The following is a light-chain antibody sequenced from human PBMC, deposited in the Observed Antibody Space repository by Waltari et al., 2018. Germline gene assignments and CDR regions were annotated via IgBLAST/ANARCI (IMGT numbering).Light chain of an antibody. J-gene: IGKJ5*01. CDR3: QQCYSTPIT. V-gene: IGKV4-1*01. CDR1: QSVLYSSNNLNY. CDR2: WAS. Sequence: ILMTQSPDSLAVSLGERATINCKSSQSVLYSSNNLNYLAWYQQKPGQPPKLLLYWASTRESGVPDRFSGSGSETDFTLTISSLQAEDVAVYFCQQCYSTPITFGQGTRLEI.